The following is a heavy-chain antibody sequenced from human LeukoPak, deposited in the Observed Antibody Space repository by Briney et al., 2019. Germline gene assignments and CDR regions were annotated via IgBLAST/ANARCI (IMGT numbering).Heavy chain of an antibody. CDR3: ARHPYSGYDSYYYGMDV. CDR1: GVYISSYY. CDR2: IYYSGST. J-gene: IGHJ6*02. Sequence: SETLPLTCTVSGVYISSYYWSWIRQPPGKGLEWIGYIYYSGSTNYNPSLKSRVNISVDTSKNQFSLKLSSVTAADTAVYYCARHPYSGYDSYYYGMDVWGQGTTVTVSS. V-gene: IGHV4-59*08. D-gene: IGHD5-12*01.